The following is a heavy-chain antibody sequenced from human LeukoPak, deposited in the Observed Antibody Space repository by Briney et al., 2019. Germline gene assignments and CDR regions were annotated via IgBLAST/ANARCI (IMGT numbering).Heavy chain of an antibody. CDR3: AKDVPYYDSSGYYLGGPLNSDY. V-gene: IGHV3-23*01. J-gene: IGHJ4*02. D-gene: IGHD3-22*01. CDR2: ISGSGGST. CDR1: GFTFSSYA. Sequence: GGSLRLSCAASGFTFSSYAMSWVRQAPGKGLEWVSAISGSGGSTYYADSVKGRFTISRDNSKNTLYLQMNSLRAEDTAVYYCAKDVPYYDSSGYYLGGPLNSDYWGQGTLVTVSS.